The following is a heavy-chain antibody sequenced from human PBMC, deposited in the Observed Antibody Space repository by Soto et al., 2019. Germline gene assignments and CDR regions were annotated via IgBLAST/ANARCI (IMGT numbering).Heavy chain of an antibody. Sequence: GGSLRLSCAASGFTFRTYAMSWVRQAPGKGLEWVAGIVGNGDEYYADTVRGRFTISRDNSNNILYLQMYSLRAEDTAVYYCANDRQPDGLWPFDSWDQGTQVTVSS. J-gene: IGHJ4*02. CDR2: IVGNGDE. V-gene: IGHV3-23*01. D-gene: IGHD2-8*01. CDR1: GFTFRTYA. CDR3: ANDRQPDGLWPFDS.